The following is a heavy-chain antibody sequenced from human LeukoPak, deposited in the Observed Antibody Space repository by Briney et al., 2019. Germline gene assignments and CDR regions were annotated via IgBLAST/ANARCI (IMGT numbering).Heavy chain of an antibody. CDR2: ISSSSSTI. D-gene: IGHD1-14*01. CDR1: GFTFSSYS. CDR3: ARGRTYRHFPFDY. V-gene: IGHV3-48*01. Sequence: GGSLRLSCAASGFTFSSYSMNWVRQAPGKGLEWVSYISSSSSTIYYADSVKGRFTISRDNAKNSLYLQMNSLRAEDTAVYYCARGRTYRHFPFDYWGQGTLVTVSS. J-gene: IGHJ4*02.